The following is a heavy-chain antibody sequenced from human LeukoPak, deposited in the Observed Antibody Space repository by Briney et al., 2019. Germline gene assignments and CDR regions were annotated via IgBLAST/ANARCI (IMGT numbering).Heavy chain of an antibody. D-gene: IGHD2-2*01. CDR1: GGSISSYY. Sequence: SETLSLTCTVSGGSISSYYWSWIRQPPGKGLEWIGHIYYSGSTNYNPSLKSRVTTSVDTSKNQFSLKLNSVTAADTAVFYCARRDCPKTSCPFDYWGQGALVTVSS. CDR3: ARRDCPKTSCPFDY. J-gene: IGHJ4*02. CDR2: IYYSGST. V-gene: IGHV4-59*08.